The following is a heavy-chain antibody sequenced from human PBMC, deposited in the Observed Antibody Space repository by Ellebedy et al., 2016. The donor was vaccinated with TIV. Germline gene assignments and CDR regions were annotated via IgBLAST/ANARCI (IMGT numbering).Heavy chain of an antibody. D-gene: IGHD3-22*01. J-gene: IGHJ3*02. Sequence: AASVKVSCKASGYSFTSYSMNWVRQAPGQGLEWMGWINTNTANPTYAQGFTGRFVFSLDTSVSTAYLQISSLKAGDTAVYYCAREGPHFYYDSTYDAFDIWGQGTMVTVSS. CDR1: GYSFTSYS. CDR2: INTNTANP. V-gene: IGHV7-4-1*02. CDR3: AREGPHFYYDSTYDAFDI.